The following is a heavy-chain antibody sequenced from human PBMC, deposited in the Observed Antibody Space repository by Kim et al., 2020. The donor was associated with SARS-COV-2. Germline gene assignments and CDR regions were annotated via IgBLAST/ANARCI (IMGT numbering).Heavy chain of an antibody. CDR3: ARDVSIAAAAWFDP. V-gene: IGHV3-11*01. Sequence: GTFKGRSTIPEDTAKNALYLHMNSLRAEDTAVYYCARDVSIAAAAWFDPWGQGTLVTVSS. D-gene: IGHD6-13*01. J-gene: IGHJ5*02.